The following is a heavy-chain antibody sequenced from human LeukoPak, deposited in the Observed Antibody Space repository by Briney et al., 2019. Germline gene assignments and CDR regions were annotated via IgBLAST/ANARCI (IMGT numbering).Heavy chain of an antibody. D-gene: IGHD1-26*01. J-gene: IGHJ4*02. Sequence: GGSLRLSCAASGFTFSSYSMNWVRQAPGKGLEWVSYISSSSSTIYYADSVKGRFTISRDNSKNTLYLQMNSLTAEDTAVYYCATFVWETTADGTYYSDYWGQGTLVTVSS. CDR2: ISSSSSTI. CDR1: GFTFSSYS. V-gene: IGHV3-48*01. CDR3: ATFVWETTADGTYYSDY.